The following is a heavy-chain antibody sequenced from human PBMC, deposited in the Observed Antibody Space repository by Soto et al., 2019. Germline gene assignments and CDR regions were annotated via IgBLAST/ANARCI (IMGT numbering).Heavy chain of an antibody. V-gene: IGHV3-48*02. CDR2: ISSSSSTI. CDR1: GFTFSSYS. J-gene: IGHJ6*02. D-gene: IGHD2-15*01. CDR3: ARDWDCSGGSCFDYYYGMDV. Sequence: GSLRLSCAASGFTFSSYSMNWVRQAPGKGLEWVSFISSSSSTIHYADSVKGRFTISRDKAKNSLYLQMNSLRDEDTAVYYCARDWDCSGGSCFDYYYGMDVWGQGTTVTVSS.